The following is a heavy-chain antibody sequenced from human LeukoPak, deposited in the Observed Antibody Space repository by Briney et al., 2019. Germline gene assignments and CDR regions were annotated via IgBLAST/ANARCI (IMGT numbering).Heavy chain of an antibody. J-gene: IGHJ4*02. Sequence: GGSLRLSCAASGFTFSSYAMSWVRQAPGKGLEWVSAISGSGGSTYYADSVKGRFTISRDNSKNTLYLQMSSLRAEDTAVYYCAKDSYPYSSSWYGGDFDYWGQGTLVTVSS. V-gene: IGHV3-23*01. CDR3: AKDSYPYSSSWYGGDFDY. CDR1: GFTFSSYA. CDR2: ISGSGGST. D-gene: IGHD6-13*01.